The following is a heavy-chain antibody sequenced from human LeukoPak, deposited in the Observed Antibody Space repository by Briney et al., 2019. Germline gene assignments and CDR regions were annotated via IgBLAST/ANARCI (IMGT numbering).Heavy chain of an antibody. CDR1: GGSISTNNYY. Sequence: PSETLSLTCTVSGGSISTNNYYWGWVRQPPGKGLEWIATVYYSGSSYYNPSLKSRVTISVDTSKNQFSLKLSSVTAADTAVYYCARLAQGSGTYGFDYWGQGTQVTVSS. V-gene: IGHV4-39*01. CDR3: ARLAQGSGTYGFDY. J-gene: IGHJ4*02. CDR2: VYYSGSS. D-gene: IGHD3-10*01.